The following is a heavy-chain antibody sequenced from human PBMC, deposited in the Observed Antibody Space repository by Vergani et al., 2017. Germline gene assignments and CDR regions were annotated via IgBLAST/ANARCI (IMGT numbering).Heavy chain of an antibody. D-gene: IGHD1-1*01. CDR3: ATKSCGTPGCQIGYFRE. J-gene: IGHJ1*01. CDR2: ISYDGTQK. V-gene: IGHV3-30*03. CDR1: GFTSSYYG. Sequence: VQLVESGGGLVQPGGSLRLPCAASGFTSSYYGMHWVRQAPGKGLEWVAVISYDGTQKYYADSVKGRFTISRDNSKSTLYLQMNSLRTEDTAVYYCATKSCGTPGCQIGYFREWGQGTLVTVSS.